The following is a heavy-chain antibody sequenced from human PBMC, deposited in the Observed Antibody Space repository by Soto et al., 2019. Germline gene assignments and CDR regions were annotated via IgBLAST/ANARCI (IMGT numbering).Heavy chain of an antibody. CDR1: GDTFTNHV. CDR2: IISLFGTP. J-gene: IGHJ4*02. Sequence: QVQLVQSGDEVTKPGSSVKVSCKASGDTFTNHVFNWVRQAPGQGLEWMGGIISLFGTPNYSRRFQGRVTITADESTATSYTELSSLRSDDTVVYYCARDLGSGYARGDYGGQGTLVTVSS. D-gene: IGHD3-22*01. CDR3: ARDLGSGYARGDY. V-gene: IGHV1-69*12.